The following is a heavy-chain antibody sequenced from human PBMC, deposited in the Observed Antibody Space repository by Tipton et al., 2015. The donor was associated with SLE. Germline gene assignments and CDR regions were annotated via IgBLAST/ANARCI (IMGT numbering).Heavy chain of an antibody. CDR1: GYDFTTYW. CDR3: ARRDSSGWYEYFDL. Sequence: QLVQSGAEVKKPGESLRISCKASGYDFTTYWISWVRQVPGKGLEWMGRIDPSGYHTDYSPSFEGHVAISTAVSINTAYLQWSSLKASDTAMYYCARRDSSGWYEYFDLWGRGTLVTVSS. V-gene: IGHV5-10-1*01. CDR2: IDPSGYHT. J-gene: IGHJ2*01. D-gene: IGHD6-19*01.